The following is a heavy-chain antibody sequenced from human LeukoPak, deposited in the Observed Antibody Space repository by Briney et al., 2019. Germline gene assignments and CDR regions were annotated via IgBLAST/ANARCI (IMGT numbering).Heavy chain of an antibody. CDR1: DGSISSNSYY. V-gene: IGHV4-39*01. CDR2: IYYSGNT. J-gene: IGHJ4*02. CDR3: ARQTGSGLFILP. Sequence: SETLSLTCTVSDGSISSNSYYWGWIRQPPGKGLEWIANIYYSGNTYYNPSLKSRVTISVDTSKNQFSLRLTSVTAADTAVYYCARQTGSGLFILPGGQGTLVTVSS. D-gene: IGHD3/OR15-3a*01.